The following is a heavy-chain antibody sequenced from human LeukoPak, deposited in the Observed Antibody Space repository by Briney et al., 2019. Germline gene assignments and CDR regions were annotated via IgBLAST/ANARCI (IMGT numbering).Heavy chain of an antibody. Sequence: ASVKVSCKASGYTLTGYYMHWVRQAPGQGLEWMGWINPKSGGTNYAQKFQGRVTMTRDTSISTAYMELSRLRSDDTAVYYCARDVDGMDVWGQGTTVTVSS. D-gene: IGHD2-15*01. CDR3: ARDVDGMDV. J-gene: IGHJ6*02. V-gene: IGHV1-2*02. CDR2: INPKSGGT. CDR1: GYTLTGYY.